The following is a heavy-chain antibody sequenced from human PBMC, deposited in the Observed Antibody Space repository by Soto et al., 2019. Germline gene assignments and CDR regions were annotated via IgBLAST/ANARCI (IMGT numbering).Heavy chain of an antibody. J-gene: IGHJ5*02. Sequence: QVQLQESGPGLVKPSQTLSLTCTVSGGSISSGGYYWSWIRQHPGKGLEWIGYIYYSGSTYYNPSLKSRVTISVDTSNNQFSLKLSSVTAADTAVYYCARVLVVVVVAATPQSDWFDPWGQGTLVTVSS. V-gene: IGHV4-31*03. CDR1: GGSISSGGYY. CDR2: IYYSGST. D-gene: IGHD2-15*01. CDR3: ARVLVVVVVAATPQSDWFDP.